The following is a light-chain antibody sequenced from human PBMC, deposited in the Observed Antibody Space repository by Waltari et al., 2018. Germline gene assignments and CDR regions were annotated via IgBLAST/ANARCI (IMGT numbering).Light chain of an antibody. CDR2: KDS. CDR3: YSAADNNV. CDR1: VLAKKY. Sequence: SYELTQPSSVSVSPGQTARITCPGDVLAKKYARWFQQKPGQAPVLVIYKDSERPSGIPERFSGSSSGTTVTLTISGAQVEDEADYYCYSAADNNVFGSGTKVTVL. V-gene: IGLV3-27*01. J-gene: IGLJ6*01.